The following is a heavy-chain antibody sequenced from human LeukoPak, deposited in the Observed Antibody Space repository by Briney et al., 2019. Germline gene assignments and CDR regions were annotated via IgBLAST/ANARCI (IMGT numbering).Heavy chain of an antibody. CDR1: GFTLSSYS. V-gene: IGHV3-21*01. CDR3: AADDWFDP. Sequence: GGSLRLSCAASGFTLSSYSMNWVRQAPGEGLEWVSSISSSSSYIDYADSVKGRFTISRDNAKNSLYLQMNSLRAEDTAVYYCAADDWFDPWGQGTLVTVSS. J-gene: IGHJ5*02. CDR2: ISSSSSYI. D-gene: IGHD3-16*01.